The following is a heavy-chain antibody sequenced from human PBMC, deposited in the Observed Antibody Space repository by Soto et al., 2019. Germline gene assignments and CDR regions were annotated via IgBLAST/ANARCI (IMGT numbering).Heavy chain of an antibody. CDR1: GGSVSSCSYY. V-gene: IGHV4-61*01. CDR2: IFYRGST. CDR3: ARFDQVSYYFDY. J-gene: IGHJ4*02. Sequence: SETLSLTCPVSGGSVSSCSYYWSWIRQPPVKGLEWIGYIFYRGSTNYNPSLKSRVTISVDTSKNQFSLKLSSVTAADTAVYYCARFDQVSYYFDYWGQGTLVPVPQ.